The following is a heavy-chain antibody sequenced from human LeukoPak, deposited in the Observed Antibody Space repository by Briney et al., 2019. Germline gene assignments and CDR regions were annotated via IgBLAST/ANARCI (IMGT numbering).Heavy chain of an antibody. Sequence: ASVKVSCKASGGTFSSYAISWVRQAPGQGLEWMGRIIPIFGTANYTQKFQGRVTITTDESTSTAYMELSSLRSEDTAVYYCARDRYCTNGVCYQYYWGQGTLVTVSS. CDR1: GGTFSSYA. V-gene: IGHV1-69*05. CDR3: ARDRYCTNGVCYQYY. D-gene: IGHD2-8*01. J-gene: IGHJ4*02. CDR2: IIPIFGTA.